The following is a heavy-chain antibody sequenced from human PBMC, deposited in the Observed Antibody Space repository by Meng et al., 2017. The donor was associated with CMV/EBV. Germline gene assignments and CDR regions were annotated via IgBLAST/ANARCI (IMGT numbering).Heavy chain of an antibody. V-gene: IGHV3-7*01. CDR3: AAGFWGA. CDR1: GITFSDFL. J-gene: IGHJ4*03. D-gene: IGHD3-16*01. Sequence: GESLKISCTVSGITFSDFLMGWFRQAPGKGLAWVANIGQDGSDKNYVDSVKGRFTISRDNAKNSLYLQMNSLRVEDTAVYYCAAGFWGAWGQGTMVTVSS. CDR2: IGQDGSDK.